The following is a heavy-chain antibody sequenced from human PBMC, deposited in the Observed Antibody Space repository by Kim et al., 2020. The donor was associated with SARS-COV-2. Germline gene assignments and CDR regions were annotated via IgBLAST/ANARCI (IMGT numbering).Heavy chain of an antibody. J-gene: IGHJ5*02. D-gene: IGHD3-22*01. CDR1: GFTFSSYW. CDR2: INSDATNK. Sequence: GGSLRLSCAASGFTFSSYWMHWVRQAPGKGLVWVSRINSDATNKFYADSVKGRFTISRDNSENTLYLQMTSLRVEDTAVYYCARGDSCPWGRGTLVTVAS. CDR3: ARGDSCP. V-gene: IGHV3-74*01.